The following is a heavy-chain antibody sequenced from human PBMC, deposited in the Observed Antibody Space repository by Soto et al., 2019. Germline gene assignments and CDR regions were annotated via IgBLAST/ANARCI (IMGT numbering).Heavy chain of an antibody. Sequence: GSLRLSCAASRFTFSNYAMSWVRQAPGKGLEWVSVINGSGASTYYADSVRGRFTISRDNSKNTLYLQMSSLRAEDTAVYYCAKHSSPSGNYYYYIMDVWGQGTTVTVSS. CDR1: RFTFSNYA. V-gene: IGHV3-23*01. D-gene: IGHD6-6*01. CDR2: INGSGAST. CDR3: AKHSSPSGNYYYYIMDV. J-gene: IGHJ6*02.